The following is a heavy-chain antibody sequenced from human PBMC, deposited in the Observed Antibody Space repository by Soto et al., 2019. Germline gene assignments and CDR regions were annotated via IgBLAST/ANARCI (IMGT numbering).Heavy chain of an antibody. J-gene: IGHJ5*02. CDR2: ISAYNGNT. V-gene: IGHV1-18*01. CDR3: ARVPITIFGVVTYWFDP. Sequence: ASVNVSCKESGYAITSYGIRWVRQDTRQGLEWMGWISAYNGNTNYAQKLQGRVTMTTDTSTSTAYMELRSLRSDDTAVYYCARVPITIFGVVTYWFDPWGQGTLVTVSS. D-gene: IGHD3-3*01. CDR1: GYAITSYG.